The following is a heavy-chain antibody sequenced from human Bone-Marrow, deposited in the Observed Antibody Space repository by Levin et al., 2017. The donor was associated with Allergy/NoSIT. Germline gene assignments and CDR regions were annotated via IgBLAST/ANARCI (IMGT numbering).Heavy chain of an antibody. Sequence: ASVTVSCKASGYPFIKYGFSWMRQAPGQGLERMGWIRVNNNYTNYAQKFQDRLTMTTDTSTSTANMELRSLRSDDTAVYYCVRDFDWIPDHWGQGSRVTVSS. CDR2: IRVNNNYT. CDR3: VRDFDWIPDH. J-gene: IGHJ4*02. V-gene: IGHV1-18*01. D-gene: IGHD3-9*01. CDR1: GYPFIKYG.